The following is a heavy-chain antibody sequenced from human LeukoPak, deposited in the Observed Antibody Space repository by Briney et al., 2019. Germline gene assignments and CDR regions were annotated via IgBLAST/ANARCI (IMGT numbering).Heavy chain of an antibody. CDR1: GFTVSSNY. CDR2: IYSGGST. V-gene: IGHV3-53*04. J-gene: IGHJ6*02. D-gene: IGHD6-19*01. Sequence: GGSLRLSCAASGFTVSSNYMSWVRQAPGKGLEWVSVIYSGGSTYYADSVKGRFTISRHNSKNTLYLQMNSLRADDTAVYYCARDPGIAVAGTRPRYYYYYGMDVWGQGTTVTVSS. CDR3: ARDPGIAVAGTRPRYYYYYGMDV.